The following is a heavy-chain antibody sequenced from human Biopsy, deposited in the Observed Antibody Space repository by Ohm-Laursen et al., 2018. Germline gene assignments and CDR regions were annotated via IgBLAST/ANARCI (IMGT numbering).Heavy chain of an antibody. J-gene: IGHJ6*02. Sequence: SETLSLTCAVSGGSVSDSFYFWSWIRQRPGKGLEWIGDVYYSGTTNYNPSLMSRLTISVDTSKNQFSLILNSVTAADTAVYFCARDVKRYCSGTSCYSGYFGMDVWGQGTTVTVS. CDR2: VYYSGTT. V-gene: IGHV4-61*01. CDR1: GGSVSDSFYF. D-gene: IGHD2-2*01. CDR3: ARDVKRYCSGTSCYSGYFGMDV.